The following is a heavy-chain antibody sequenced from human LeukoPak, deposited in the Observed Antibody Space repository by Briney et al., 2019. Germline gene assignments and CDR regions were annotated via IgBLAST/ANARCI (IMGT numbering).Heavy chain of an antibody. CDR1: GFTVSNNY. D-gene: IGHD6-19*01. CDR3: ARDPAVAGGGF. V-gene: IGHV3-66*01. Sequence: GGSLRLSCAASGFTVSNNYMSWVRQAPGKGLGWVSVIYSGGSTYYADSVKGRFTISRDNSENTLYLQMNSLRAEDTAVYYCARDPAVAGGGFWGQGTLVTVSS. CDR2: IYSGGST. J-gene: IGHJ4*02.